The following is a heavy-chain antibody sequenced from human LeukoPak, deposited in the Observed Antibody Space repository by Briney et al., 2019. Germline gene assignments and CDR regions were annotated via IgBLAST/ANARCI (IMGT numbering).Heavy chain of an antibody. CDR1: GGTFSSYA. CDR2: IIPIFGTA. V-gene: IGHV1-69*05. CDR3: ARESTFRLLRNISDI. D-gene: IGHD5-12*01. Sequence: GASVKVSCKASGGTFSSYAISWVRQAPGQGLEWMGGIIPIFGTANYAQKFQGRVTMTSDMSTSTVAMDLSSLRSDDTAVYYCARESTFRLLRNISDIWGQGTMVTVSS. J-gene: IGHJ3*02.